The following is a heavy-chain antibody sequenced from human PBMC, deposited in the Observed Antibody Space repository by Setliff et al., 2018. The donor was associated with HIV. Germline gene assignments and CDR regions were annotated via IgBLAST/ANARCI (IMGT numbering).Heavy chain of an antibody. CDR1: GGSFSGYY. J-gene: IGHJ3*02. D-gene: IGHD6-13*01. CDR3: ARVVTAAAGDAFDI. Sequence: SETLSLTCAVYGGSFSGYYWSWIRQPPGKGLEWIGEINHSGSTNYNPSLKSRVTISVDTSKNQFSLKLSSVTAADTAVYYCARVVTAAAGDAFDIWGQGTMVTVS. CDR2: INHSGST. V-gene: IGHV4-34*01.